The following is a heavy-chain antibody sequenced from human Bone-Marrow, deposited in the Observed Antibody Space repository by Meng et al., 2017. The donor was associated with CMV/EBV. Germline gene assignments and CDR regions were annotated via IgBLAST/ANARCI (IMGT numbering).Heavy chain of an antibody. CDR1: GFTFSSYA. J-gene: IGHJ6*02. CDR3: ARDLAYYDFWSGYQSYYYYGMDV. D-gene: IGHD3-3*01. Sequence: GESLKISCAASGFTFSSYAMHWVRQAPGKGLEWVAVISYDGSNKYYADSVKGRFTISRDNSKNTLYLQMNSLRAEDTAVYYCARDLAYYDFWSGYQSYYYYGMDVWGQGTTVTVSS. CDR2: ISYDGSNK. V-gene: IGHV3-30*04.